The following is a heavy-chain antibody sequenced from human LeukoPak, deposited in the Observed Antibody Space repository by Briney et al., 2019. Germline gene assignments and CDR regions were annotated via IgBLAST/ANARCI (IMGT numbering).Heavy chain of an antibody. D-gene: IGHD2-15*01. J-gene: IGHJ4*02. CDR3: ARAYCGGGFCYSSFDF. CDR1: GFTFSTYG. V-gene: IGHV3-48*02. Sequence: GGSLRLSCAASGFTFSTYGMNWVRQAPGKGLEWVSYISSSTSTIYYADSVKGRFTISRDNAKNSLNLQMNSLRDEDTAVYYCARAYCGGGFCYSSFDFWGQGTLVTVSS. CDR2: ISSSTSTI.